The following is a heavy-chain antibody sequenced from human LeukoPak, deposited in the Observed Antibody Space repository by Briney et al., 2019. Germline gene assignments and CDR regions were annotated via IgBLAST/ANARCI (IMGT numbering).Heavy chain of an antibody. CDR2: INSDGSWT. D-gene: IGHD3-22*01. V-gene: IGHV3-74*01. CDR3: ARDEYYYDSSGYPPDY. CDR1: GNYW. J-gene: IGHJ4*02. Sequence: GVSLRLSCAASGNYWMHWVRQAPGKGLVWVSHINSDGSWTSYADSVKGRFTISKDNAKNTVYLQMNNLRAEDTAVYYCARDEYYYDSSGYPPDYWGQGTLVTVSS.